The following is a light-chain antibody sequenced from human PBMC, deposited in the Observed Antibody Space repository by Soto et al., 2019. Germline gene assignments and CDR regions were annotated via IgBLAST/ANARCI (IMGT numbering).Light chain of an antibody. J-gene: IGKJ2*01. Sequence: EIVLTQPPGTLSLSPGERATLSCRASQSVSSSYLAWYQQKPGQAPRLLFYGASSRATGIPDRFSGSGSGTDFTLTISRLEPEDFAVYYCQQYGSSPPYTFGQGTKLEIK. V-gene: IGKV3-20*01. CDR2: GAS. CDR1: QSVSSSY. CDR3: QQYGSSPPYT.